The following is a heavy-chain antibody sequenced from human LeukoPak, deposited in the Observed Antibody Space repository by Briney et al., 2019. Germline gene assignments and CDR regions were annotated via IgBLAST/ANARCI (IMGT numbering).Heavy chain of an antibody. CDR1: GFTFSKFS. CDR3: VRGPDALDY. Sequence: PGGSLRLSCVASGFTFSKFSMNWVRQAPGKGLEWVSYIRSSGDIIHYADSVKGRFTISRDIAKSSLYLQMNSLRDEDTAVYYCVRGPDALDYWGKGTLVTVSS. V-gene: IGHV3-48*02. D-gene: IGHD2-2*01. CDR2: IRSSGDII. J-gene: IGHJ4*02.